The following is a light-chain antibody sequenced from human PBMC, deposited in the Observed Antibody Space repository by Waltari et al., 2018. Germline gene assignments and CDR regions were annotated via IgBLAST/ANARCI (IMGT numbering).Light chain of an antibody. J-gene: IGLJ2*01. CDR1: SSNIESNP. CDR3: ASWDYSLNGVV. V-gene: IGLV1-44*01. CDR2: SNS. Sequence: QPVVTQPPSASGTPGQRVTISCSGSSSNIESNPVNWYQQLPGRAPRLLLYSNSHRPSGVHDRFSAATSGKSASLAISGLQSDDEGNYYCASWDYSLNGVVYGGGTKLTVL.